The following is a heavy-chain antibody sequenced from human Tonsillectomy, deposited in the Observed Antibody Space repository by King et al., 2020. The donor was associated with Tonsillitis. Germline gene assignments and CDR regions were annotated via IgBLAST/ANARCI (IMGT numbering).Heavy chain of an antibody. J-gene: IGHJ4*02. D-gene: IGHD3-9*01. CDR3: ARDHDWAFDY. CDR2: IRGSGSPI. V-gene: IGHV3-48*01. Sequence: EVQLVESGGGMVQPGESLRLSCVASGFTFSTYSMNWVRQAPGKGLEWVSYIRGSGSPISYADSVKGRFTISRDNAKNSLYLQMDSLRAEDTAVYYCARDHDWAFDYWGQGILVTVSS. CDR1: GFTFSTYS.